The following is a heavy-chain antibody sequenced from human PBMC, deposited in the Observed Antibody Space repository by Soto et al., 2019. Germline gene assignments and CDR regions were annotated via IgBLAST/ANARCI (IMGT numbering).Heavy chain of an antibody. CDR3: ARDVGFYGSGSYGYMDV. CDR2: ILYSGST. V-gene: IGHV4-59*01. J-gene: IGHJ6*03. Sequence: PSETLTLTCTVSDESIRSFDGGWIRQLPGNGLEWIGYILYSGSTNYNPSLKNRVTISVDTSKNQFSLKLSSVTAADTAVYYCARDVGFYGSGSYGYMDVWGKGTTVTVSS. CDR1: DESIRSFD. D-gene: IGHD3-10*01.